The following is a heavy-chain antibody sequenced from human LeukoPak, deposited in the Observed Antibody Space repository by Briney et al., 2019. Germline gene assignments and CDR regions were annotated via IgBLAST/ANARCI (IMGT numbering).Heavy chain of an antibody. CDR3: ARDRRFFGNGMDV. Sequence: GGSLRLSCAASGFTFSSYAMSWVRQAPGKGLEWVSAISGSGGSTYYADSVKGRFTISRHNSKNTLYLQMNSLRAEDTAVYYCARDRRFFGNGMDVWGQGTTVTVSS. J-gene: IGHJ6*02. CDR2: ISGSGGST. CDR1: GFTFSSYA. V-gene: IGHV3-23*01. D-gene: IGHD3-3*01.